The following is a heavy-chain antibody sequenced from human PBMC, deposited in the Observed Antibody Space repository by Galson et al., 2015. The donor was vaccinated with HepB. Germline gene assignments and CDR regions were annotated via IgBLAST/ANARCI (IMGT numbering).Heavy chain of an antibody. J-gene: IGHJ6*02. CDR1: GFTFSSYW. CDR2: INSDGSST. D-gene: IGHD5-18*01. CDR3: ARKRGYSYGLYGMDV. Sequence: SLRLSCAASGFTFSSYWMHWVRQAPGKGLVWVSRINSDGSSTSYADSVKGRFTISRDNAKNTLYLQMNSLRAEDTAVYYCARKRGYSYGLYGMDVWGQGTTVTVSS. V-gene: IGHV3-74*01.